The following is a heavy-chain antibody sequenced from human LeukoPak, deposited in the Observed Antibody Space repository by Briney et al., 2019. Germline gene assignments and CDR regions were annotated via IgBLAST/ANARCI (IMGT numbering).Heavy chain of an antibody. CDR1: GGSFSGYY. Sequence: PSETLSLTCAVYGGSFSGYYWSWIRQPPGKGLEWIGEINHSGSTNYNPSLKSRVTISVDTSKNQFSLKLSSVTAADTAVYYCARGVVAAPQTFDYWGQGTLVAVSS. V-gene: IGHV4-34*01. CDR3: ARGVVAAPQTFDY. D-gene: IGHD2-15*01. CDR2: INHSGST. J-gene: IGHJ4*02.